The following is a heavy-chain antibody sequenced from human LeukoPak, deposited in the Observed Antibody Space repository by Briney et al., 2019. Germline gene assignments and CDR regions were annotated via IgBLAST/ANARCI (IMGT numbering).Heavy chain of an antibody. CDR2: TNRDGRRT. J-gene: IGHJ4*02. CDR1: GLTFSSYW. Sequence: GGSLRLSCAASGLTFSSYWMHCVLQSPRNGPVCVARTNRDGRRTAYADTVKARFTISKDNAKNTLYLLMNSLRAEDTAVYYCARDSVEWYIFDYWGQGTLVTVSS. CDR3: ARDSVEWYIFDY. V-gene: IGHV3-74*01. D-gene: IGHD3-3*01.